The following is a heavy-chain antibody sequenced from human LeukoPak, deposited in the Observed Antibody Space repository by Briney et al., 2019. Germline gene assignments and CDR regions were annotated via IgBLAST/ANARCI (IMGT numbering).Heavy chain of an antibody. CDR1: GYTFTSYD. CDR3: ARGPYGSGFNWFDP. D-gene: IGHD3-10*01. J-gene: IGHJ5*02. V-gene: IGHV1-8*01. CDR2: MNPNSGNT. Sequence: ASVRVSCKASGYTFTSYDINWVRQATGQGLEWMGWMNPNSGNTGYAQKFQGRVTMTRNTSISTAYMELSSLRSEDTAVYYCARGPYGSGFNWFDPWGQGTLVTVSS.